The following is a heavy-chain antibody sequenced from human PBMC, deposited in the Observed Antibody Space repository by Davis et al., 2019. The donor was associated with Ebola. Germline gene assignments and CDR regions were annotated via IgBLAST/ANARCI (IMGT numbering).Heavy chain of an antibody. CDR2: TYYNSKWYI. V-gene: IGHV6-1*01. D-gene: IGHD3-3*01. Sequence: PSETLSLTCVISGDSVSSGGWNWIRQSPSRGLEWLGRTYYNSKWYIDYAMSVKSRITINPDTSKNQFSLQLNSVTPEDTAVYYCVRGFLRDGFDIWGQGTMIIVSS. CDR3: VRGFLRDGFDI. CDR1: GDSVSSGG. J-gene: IGHJ3*02.